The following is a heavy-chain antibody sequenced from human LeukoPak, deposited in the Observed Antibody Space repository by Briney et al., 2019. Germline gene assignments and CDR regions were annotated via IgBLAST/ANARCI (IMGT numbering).Heavy chain of an antibody. D-gene: IGHD4-17*01. J-gene: IGHJ4*02. V-gene: IGHV4-59*08. Sequence: KTSETLSLTCSVSGGSINNYYWNWIRQPPGKGLEWIGYIYYSGSTRYNPSLQSRVTMSIGTSKTQFSLKLSSVTAADTAVYYCARYGDYYYWGQGTLVTVSS. CDR3: ARYGDYYY. CDR2: IYYSGST. CDR1: GGSINNYY.